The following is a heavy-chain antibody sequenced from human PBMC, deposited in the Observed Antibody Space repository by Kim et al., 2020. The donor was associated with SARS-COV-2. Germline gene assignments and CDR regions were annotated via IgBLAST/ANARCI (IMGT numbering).Heavy chain of an antibody. J-gene: IGHJ4*02. Sequence: ADSVKGRLTISRDNSKNMLFLQMDSLRAEDTAVYYCARDGHWSDGYYFDYWGQGALVTVSS. V-gene: IGHV3-23*01. CDR3: ARDGHWSDGYYFDY. D-gene: IGHD1-1*01.